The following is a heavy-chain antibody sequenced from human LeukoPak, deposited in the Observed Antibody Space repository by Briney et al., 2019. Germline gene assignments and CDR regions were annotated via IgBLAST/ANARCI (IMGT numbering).Heavy chain of an antibody. D-gene: IGHD1-26*01. CDR3: SRESGPFSPFGF. J-gene: IGHJ4*02. CDR2: ISLRGFT. CDR1: GGSISGTNW. Sequence: KASETLSLTCGVSGGSISGTNWWSWVRQPPGQGLEWIGEISLRGFTNYNPSLRSRLTMSLDESKNQVSLNLTSVTAADTAVYYSSRESGPFSPFGFWGQGTLVSVHS. V-gene: IGHV4-4*02.